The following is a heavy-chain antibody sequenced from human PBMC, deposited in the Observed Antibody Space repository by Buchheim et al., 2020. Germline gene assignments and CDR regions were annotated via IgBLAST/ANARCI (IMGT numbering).Heavy chain of an antibody. CDR2: INVDGSNI. D-gene: IGHD1-26*01. Sequence: EVQLVESGGGSVQPGGSLRLSCVASGFTFTSHWMHWVRQAPGKGLVWVSRINVDGSNIGYADSVKGRFTTSRDHGKNTLFLQMNSLRPEDTAVYYCARKIVGATADQWGQGT. V-gene: IGHV3-74*01. CDR1: GFTFTSHW. CDR3: ARKIVGATADQ. J-gene: IGHJ4*02.